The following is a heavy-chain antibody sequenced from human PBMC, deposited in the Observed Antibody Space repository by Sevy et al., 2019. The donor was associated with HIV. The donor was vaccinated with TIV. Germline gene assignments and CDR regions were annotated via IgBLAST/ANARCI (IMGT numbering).Heavy chain of an antibody. D-gene: IGHD6-6*01. Sequence: ASVKVSCKASGCTFSSYAISWVRQAPGQGLEWMGGIIPIFGTANYAQKFQGRVTITADESTSTAYMEMSSLRSEDTAVYYCARAYSSSSLFDYWGQGTLVTVSS. CDR1: GCTFSSYA. J-gene: IGHJ4*02. CDR2: IIPIFGTA. CDR3: ARAYSSSSLFDY. V-gene: IGHV1-69*13.